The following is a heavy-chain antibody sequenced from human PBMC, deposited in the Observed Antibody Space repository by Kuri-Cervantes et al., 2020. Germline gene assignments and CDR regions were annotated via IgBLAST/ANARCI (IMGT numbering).Heavy chain of an antibody. CDR1: GFTFSSYA. CDR2: ISYDGSNK. V-gene: IGHV3-30-3*01. CDR3: ARGEVVIADLDY. J-gene: IGHJ4*02. D-gene: IGHD3-22*01. Sequence: GESLKISCAASGFTFSSYAMHWVRQAPGKGLEWVAVISYDGSNKYYADSAKGRFTISRDNSKNTLYLQMNSLRAEDTAVYYCARGEVVIADLDYWGQGTLVTVSS.